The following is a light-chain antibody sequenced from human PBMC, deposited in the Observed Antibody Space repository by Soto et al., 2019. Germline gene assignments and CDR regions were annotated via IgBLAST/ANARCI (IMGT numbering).Light chain of an antibody. Sequence: QSVLTQPPSASGTPGQRVFISCSGSSSNIGGTNYAYWYQQLPGAAPKLLMHSNNLRPSGVPERISGSKSGTSASLAISGLRSEDEAVYYCASWDDRLGAVIFGGGTNVTAL. CDR1: SSNIGGTNY. CDR3: ASWDDRLGAVI. CDR2: SNN. V-gene: IGLV1-47*02. J-gene: IGLJ2*01.